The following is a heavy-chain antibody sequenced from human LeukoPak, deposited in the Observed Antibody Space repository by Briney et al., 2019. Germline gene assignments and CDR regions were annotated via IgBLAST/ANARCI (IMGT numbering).Heavy chain of an antibody. Sequence: SETLSLTCTVSGGSISSGGYYWSWIRQHPGKGLEWIGYIYYSGSTYYNPSLKSRVTISVDTSKNQFSLKLSSVTAADTAVYYCARVDSILTGYHLDYWGQGTLVTVSS. J-gene: IGHJ4*02. CDR1: GGSISSGGYY. V-gene: IGHV4-31*03. CDR2: IYYSGST. CDR3: ARVDSILTGYHLDY. D-gene: IGHD3-9*01.